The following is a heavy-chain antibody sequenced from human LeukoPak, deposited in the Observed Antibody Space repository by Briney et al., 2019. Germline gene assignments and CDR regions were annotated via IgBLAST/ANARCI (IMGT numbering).Heavy chain of an antibody. CDR3: ARDCSSTSCYGGLYYFDY. Sequence: GGSLRLSCAASGFTFSSYAMHWVRQAPGKGLEWVAVISYDGSNKYYADSVKGRFTISRDNSKNTLYLQMNSLRAEDTAVYYCARDCSSTSCYGGLYYFDYWGQGTLVTVSS. CDR2: ISYDGSNK. J-gene: IGHJ4*02. CDR1: GFTFSSYA. D-gene: IGHD2-2*01. V-gene: IGHV3-30-3*01.